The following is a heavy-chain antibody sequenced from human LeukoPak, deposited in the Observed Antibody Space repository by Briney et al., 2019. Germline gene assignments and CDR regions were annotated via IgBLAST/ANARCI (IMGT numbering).Heavy chain of an antibody. J-gene: IGHJ4*02. CDR2: ISKNRSNK. D-gene: IGHD3-10*01. CDR3: ARDSLSYYYDSGSYYPDY. CDR1: GYTFSRYV. Sequence: PGVTLRLSCGASGYTFSRYVLHWVPQAPAEGLEGVALISKNRSNKYYADCVKGRFTISRDNSKDTMYMQMNSLRAEDTAVYYCARDSLSYYYDSGSYYPDYWGQGTLVIVSS. V-gene: IGHV3-30-3*01.